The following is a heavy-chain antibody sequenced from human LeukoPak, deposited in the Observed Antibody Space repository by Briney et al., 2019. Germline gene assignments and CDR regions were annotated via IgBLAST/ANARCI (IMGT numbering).Heavy chain of an antibody. CDR3: AREGKYYDILTGFDY. J-gene: IGHJ4*02. CDR1: GFTFSSYS. CDR2: ISSSSSYI. V-gene: IGHV3-21*01. D-gene: IGHD3-9*01. Sequence: GGSLRPSCAASGFTFSSYSMNWVRQAPGKGLEWVSSISSSSSYIYYADSVKGRFTISRDNAKNSLYLQMNSLRAEDTAVYYCAREGKYYDILTGFDYWGQGTLVTVSS.